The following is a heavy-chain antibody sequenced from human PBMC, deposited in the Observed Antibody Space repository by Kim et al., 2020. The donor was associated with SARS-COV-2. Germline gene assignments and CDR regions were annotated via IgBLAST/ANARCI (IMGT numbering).Heavy chain of an antibody. CDR1: GFTFSSYC. CDR3: VRGGGYSYSGVDV. V-gene: IGHV3-74*01. J-gene: IGHJ6*02. Sequence: GGSLRLSCGASGFTFSSYCMHWVRQAPGKGLVWVSRINSAGSSTSYADSVKGRFTISRDNAKNTLYLQMNSLRAEDTAVYYCVRGGGYSYSGVDVWGQGTTVTVSS. CDR2: INSAGSST. D-gene: IGHD5-18*01.